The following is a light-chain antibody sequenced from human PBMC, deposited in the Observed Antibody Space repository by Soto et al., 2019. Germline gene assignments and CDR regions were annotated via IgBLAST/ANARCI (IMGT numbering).Light chain of an antibody. CDR1: KSDIGVYDF. J-gene: IGLJ6*01. V-gene: IGLV2-8*01. CDR2: EVV. Sequence: SALSQPPSASGSPGHSVTISFTGTKSDIGVYDFVSWYQHHPGKAPRLIIYEVVQRPSGVPDRFSGSKSGNTASLTVSGLQAADEADYFCKSYAGSTTYVCGS. CDR3: KSYAGSTTYV.